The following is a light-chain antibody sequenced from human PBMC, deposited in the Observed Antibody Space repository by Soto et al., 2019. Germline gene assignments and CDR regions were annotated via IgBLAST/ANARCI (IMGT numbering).Light chain of an antibody. V-gene: IGKV4-1*01. CDR1: QRVLYSSHIKNY. Sequence: DIVMTQSPASLAMSLGERATINCKSSQRVLYSSHIKNYLAWYQQKPGQPPTLLIFWASTREYGVPARPCGILSLSDFTHTISSRHSADVSVYYWLQYHITLRTVGQGAKVDNK. CDR2: WAS. CDR3: LQYHITLRT. J-gene: IGKJ1*01.